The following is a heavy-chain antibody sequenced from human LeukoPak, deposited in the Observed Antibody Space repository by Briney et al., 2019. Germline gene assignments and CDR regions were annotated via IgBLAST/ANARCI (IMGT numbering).Heavy chain of an antibody. Sequence: GSLRLSCAASGFTFSSYGMHWVRQAPGKGLGWVAVISYDGSNKYYADSVKGRFTISRDNSKNTLYLQMNSLRAEDTAVYYCAKEPYCSSTSCIGEYFQRWGQGTLVTVSS. J-gene: IGHJ1*01. D-gene: IGHD2-2*01. CDR1: GFTFSSYG. V-gene: IGHV3-30*18. CDR2: ISYDGSNK. CDR3: AKEPYCSSTSCIGEYFQR.